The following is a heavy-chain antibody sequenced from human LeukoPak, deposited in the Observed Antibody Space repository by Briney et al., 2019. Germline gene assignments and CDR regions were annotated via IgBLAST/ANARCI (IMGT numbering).Heavy chain of an antibody. Sequence: GASLKISCKGSGYRFTSYWIGWVRQMPGKGLEWMGITYPGDSDTRYSPSFQGQVTISADKSISTAYLQWSSLKASDTAMYYCARQILYSSSWYYWFDPWGQGTLVTVSS. CDR1: GYRFTSYW. CDR3: ARQILYSSSWYYWFDP. CDR2: TYPGDSDT. D-gene: IGHD6-13*01. J-gene: IGHJ5*02. V-gene: IGHV5-51*01.